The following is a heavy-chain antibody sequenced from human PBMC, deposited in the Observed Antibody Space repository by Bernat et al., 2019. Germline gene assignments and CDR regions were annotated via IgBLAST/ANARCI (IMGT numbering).Heavy chain of an antibody. CDR1: GGTFSSYA. D-gene: IGHD5-18*01. Sequence: QVQLVQSGAEVKKPGSSVKVSCKASGGTFSSYAISWVRQAPGQGLEWMGGIIPIFGTANYAQKFQSRVTITADESTSTAYMELSSLRSEDTAVYYCATTPSSYSDGYQLGYFDLWGRGTLVTVSS. V-gene: IGHV1-69*01. J-gene: IGHJ2*01. CDR2: IIPIFGTA. CDR3: ATTPSSYSDGYQLGYFDL.